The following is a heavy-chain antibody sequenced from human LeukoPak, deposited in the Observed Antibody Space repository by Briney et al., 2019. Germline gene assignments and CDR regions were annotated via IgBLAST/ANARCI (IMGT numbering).Heavy chain of an antibody. J-gene: IGHJ6*02. D-gene: IGHD4-17*01. V-gene: IGHV3-21*01. CDR2: ISRSSSYI. Sequence: GGSLRLSCAASGFTFSSYSMNWVRQAPGKWLEGVSSISRSSSYIYYADSVKGRFTISRDNAKNSLYLQMNSLRAEGTAVYYCARERDYGDYVRLDYYYYGMDVWGQGTTVTVSS. CDR3: ARERDYGDYVRLDYYYYGMDV. CDR1: GFTFSSYS.